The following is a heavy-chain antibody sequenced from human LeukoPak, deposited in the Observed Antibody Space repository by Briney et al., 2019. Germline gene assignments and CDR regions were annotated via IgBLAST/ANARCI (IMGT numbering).Heavy chain of an antibody. Sequence: PSETLSLTCAVYGGSFSGYYWSWIRQPPGKGLEWIGEINHSGSTNYNPSLKSRVTISVDTSKNQFSLKLSSVTAADTAVYYCARVSSSWYKGWFDPWGQGTLVTVSS. J-gene: IGHJ5*02. CDR3: ARVSSSWYKGWFDP. V-gene: IGHV4-34*01. D-gene: IGHD6-13*01. CDR2: INHSGST. CDR1: GGSFSGYY.